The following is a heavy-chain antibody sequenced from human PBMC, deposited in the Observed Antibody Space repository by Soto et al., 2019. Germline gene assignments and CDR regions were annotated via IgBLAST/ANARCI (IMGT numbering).Heavy chain of an antibody. Sequence: GGSLRLSCAASGFTFSHYWMTWVRQAPGKGLEWVANIKQDGGEEFYVDSVKGRFTISRDNAKNSLYLQMNSLRAEDTAVYYCASSVVFAAADAFDVWGQGTRVTVS. CDR2: IKQDGGEE. CDR3: ASSVVFAAADAFDV. CDR1: GFTFSHYW. V-gene: IGHV3-7*03. J-gene: IGHJ3*01. D-gene: IGHD2-15*01.